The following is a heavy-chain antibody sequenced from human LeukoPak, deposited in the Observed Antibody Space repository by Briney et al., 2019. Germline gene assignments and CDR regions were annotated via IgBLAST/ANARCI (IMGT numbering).Heavy chain of an antibody. Sequence: ASVKVSCKSSGYTFTAYYIHWVRQAPGQGPAWLGWIYPNTGDTRFPQKFQGRVTMTRDTSISTAYMELTRLRSDDTAVYYCARVTGQNNDAFDIWGQGTMVTVSS. V-gene: IGHV1-2*02. CDR3: ARVTGQNNDAFDI. D-gene: IGHD2-8*02. CDR1: GYTFTAYY. CDR2: IYPNTGDT. J-gene: IGHJ3*02.